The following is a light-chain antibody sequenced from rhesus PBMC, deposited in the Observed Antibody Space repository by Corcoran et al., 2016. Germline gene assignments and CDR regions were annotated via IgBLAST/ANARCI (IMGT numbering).Light chain of an antibody. V-gene: IGKV1-32*01. J-gene: IGKJ2*01. CDR3: QQYDTLYS. CDR2: YAN. CDR1: QDISSY. Sequence: DIQMTQSPFSLSASVGDRVTITCRASQDISSYLNWYQQKPGKAPKVLNYYANTLERGVPSRFSGSGSWYEFTLTISSLQPEDFATYYCQQYDTLYSFGQGNKVEIK.